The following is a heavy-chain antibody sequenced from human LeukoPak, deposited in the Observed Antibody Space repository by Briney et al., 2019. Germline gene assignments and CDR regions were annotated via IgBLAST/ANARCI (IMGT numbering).Heavy chain of an antibody. J-gene: IGHJ4*02. Sequence: GESLKISCKGSGNTFTNNWIAWVRQLPGKGLECMGLIYPGDSDTRYSPSFQGQVTISADKSIGTAYLQWSSLKASDTAMYYCARRLRDDYSYVSGYSFDYWGQGTLVTVSS. D-gene: IGHD5-24*01. CDR3: ARRLRDDYSYVSGYSFDY. V-gene: IGHV5-51*01. CDR1: GNTFTNNW. CDR2: IYPGDSDT.